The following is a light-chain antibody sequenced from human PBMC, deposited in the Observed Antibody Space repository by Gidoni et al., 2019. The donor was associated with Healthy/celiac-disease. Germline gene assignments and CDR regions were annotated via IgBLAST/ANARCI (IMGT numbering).Light chain of an antibody. J-gene: IGKJ1*01. V-gene: IGKV2-28*01. CDR3: MQALQTPWT. Sequence: DIVMTQSQLSLPVTPGEPASISCSSSQSLLHSNAYNYLDWYLQKPGQSQQLLIYLGSNRASGVPDRFSGSGSGTDFTLKISRVEAEDVGVYYCMQALQTPWTFGQGTKVEIK. CDR2: LGS. CDR1: QSLLHSNAYNY.